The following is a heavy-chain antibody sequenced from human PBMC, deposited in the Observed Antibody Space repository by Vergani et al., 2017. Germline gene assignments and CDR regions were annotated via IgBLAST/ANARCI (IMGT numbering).Heavy chain of an antibody. Sequence: EVHLVESGGGLVQPGGSLRLSCAASGFTFSTFWMHWVRQAPGKGLVWVSYVNTDGSTTKYADFVEGRFTISRDNAKNTLYLEMNSLRAEDTAVYYCAKDMAVKYFDYWGQGTLVTVSS. V-gene: IGHV3-74*03. CDR1: GFTFSTFW. CDR2: VNTDGSTT. CDR3: AKDMAVKYFDY. J-gene: IGHJ4*02. D-gene: IGHD3-10*01.